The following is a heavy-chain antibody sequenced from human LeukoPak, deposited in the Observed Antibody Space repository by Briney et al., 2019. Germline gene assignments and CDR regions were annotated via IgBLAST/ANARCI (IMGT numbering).Heavy chain of an antibody. D-gene: IGHD3-16*01. CDR3: ARKVAGSYAVAGGKLVDY. CDR2: ISSNGGST. V-gene: IGHV3-64*01. Sequence: GGPLRLSCAVSGLTFSSYAMHCVRQAPGKGLEYVSAISSNGGSTYYANSVKGRFTISRDNSKNTLYLQMGSLRAEDMAVYYCARKVAGSYAVAGGKLVDYWGQGALVTVSS. J-gene: IGHJ4*02. CDR1: GLTFSSYA.